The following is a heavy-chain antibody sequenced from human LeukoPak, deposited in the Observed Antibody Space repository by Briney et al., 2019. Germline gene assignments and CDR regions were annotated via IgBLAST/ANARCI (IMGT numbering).Heavy chain of an antibody. V-gene: IGHV4-59*03. Sequence: SETLSLTCAVSGVSITSYYWSWIRQHPEKGLEWIGYLSDVGTNDYNPSLKGRVTISRDTSKNQFSLRLSSVTAADAAVYYCAMAPQLWSRAFDYWGQGTLVTVSS. D-gene: IGHD5-18*01. CDR3: AMAPQLWSRAFDY. CDR2: LSDVGTN. CDR1: GVSITSYY. J-gene: IGHJ4*02.